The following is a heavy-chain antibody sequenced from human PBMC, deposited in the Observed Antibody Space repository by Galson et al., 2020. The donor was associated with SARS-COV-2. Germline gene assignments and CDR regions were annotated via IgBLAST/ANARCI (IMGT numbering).Heavy chain of an antibody. CDR1: GGSISSYY. CDR2: IYYSGST. J-gene: IGHJ4*02. D-gene: IGHD2-15*01. Sequence: SETLSLTCTVSGGSISSYYWSWIRQPPGKGLEWIGYIYYSGSTNYNPSLKSRVTISVDTSKNQFSLKLSSVTAADTAVYYCAGSPVVSHPSSLDYWGQGTLVTVSS. V-gene: IGHV4-59*01. CDR3: AGSPVVSHPSSLDY.